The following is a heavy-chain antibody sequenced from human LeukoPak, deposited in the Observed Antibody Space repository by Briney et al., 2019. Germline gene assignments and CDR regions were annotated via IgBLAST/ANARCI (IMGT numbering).Heavy chain of an antibody. Sequence: GGSLRLSCAASGFTVSSNYMSWVRQAPGKGLEWVSVIYSGGSTYYADSVKGRFTISRDNSKNTLYLQMNSLRAEDTAVYYCARGGSGKPDYYYYFMDVWDKGTTVTVSS. J-gene: IGHJ6*03. CDR3: ARGGSGKPDYYYYFMDV. V-gene: IGHV3-53*01. CDR1: GFTVSSNY. D-gene: IGHD3-10*01. CDR2: IYSGGST.